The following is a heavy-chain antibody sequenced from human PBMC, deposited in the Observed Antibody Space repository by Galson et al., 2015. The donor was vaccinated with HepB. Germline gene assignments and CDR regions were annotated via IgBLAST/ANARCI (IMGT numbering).Heavy chain of an antibody. CDR3: ARGAGFAVAGTEDFDY. D-gene: IGHD6-19*01. CDR1: GFTFSSYD. V-gene: IGHV3-13*04. CDR2: IGTAGDT. Sequence: SLRLSCAASGFTFSSYDMHWVRQATGKGLEWVSAIGTAGDTYYPGSVKGRFTISRENAKNSLYLQMNSLRAGDTAVYYCARGAGFAVAGTEDFDYWGQGTLVTVSS. J-gene: IGHJ4*02.